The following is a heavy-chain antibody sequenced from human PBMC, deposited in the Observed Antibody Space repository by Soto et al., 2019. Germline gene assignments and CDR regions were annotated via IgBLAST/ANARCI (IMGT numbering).Heavy chain of an antibody. D-gene: IGHD3-3*01. J-gene: IGHJ4*02. Sequence: GGSLRLSCAASGFTFSSYAMSWVRQAPGKGLEWVSTISGSGGTTYYADSLKGRFTISRDNSKNTLYLQMSSLRAEDTAVYYCAKGPRIRIFGVVIIGPYFDYWGQGTLVTVSS. CDR3: AKGPRIRIFGVVIIGPYFDY. CDR1: GFTFSSYA. V-gene: IGHV3-23*01. CDR2: ISGSGGTT.